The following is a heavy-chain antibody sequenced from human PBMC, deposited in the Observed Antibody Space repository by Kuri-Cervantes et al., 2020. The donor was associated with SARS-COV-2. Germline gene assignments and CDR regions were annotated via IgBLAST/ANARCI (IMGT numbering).Heavy chain of an antibody. Sequence: ASVTVSCKASGYTFTSYYMHWVRQAPGQGLEWMGIINPSGGSTRYAQKFQGRVTMTRDTSTSTVYMALSSLRSEDTAVYYCARGLLNPGWSGVFDPWGQGTLVTVSS. J-gene: IGHJ5*02. V-gene: IGHV1-46*01. D-gene: IGHD6-19*01. CDR2: INPSGGST. CDR3: ARGLLNPGWSGVFDP. CDR1: GYTFTSYY.